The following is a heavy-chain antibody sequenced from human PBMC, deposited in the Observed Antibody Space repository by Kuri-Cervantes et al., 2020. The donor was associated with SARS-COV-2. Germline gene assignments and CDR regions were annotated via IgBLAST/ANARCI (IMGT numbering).Heavy chain of an antibody. CDR1: GGSFSGYY. J-gene: IGHJ5*02. V-gene: IGHV4-34*01. CDR3: ARHVVNYYDSSGYSWFDP. Sequence: SETLSLTCAVYGGSFSGYYWSWTRQPPGKGLEWIGEINHSGSTNYNPSLKSRVTISVDTSKNQFSLKLSSVTAADTAVYYCARHVVNYYDSSGYSWFDPWGQGTLVTVSS. D-gene: IGHD3-22*01. CDR2: INHSGST.